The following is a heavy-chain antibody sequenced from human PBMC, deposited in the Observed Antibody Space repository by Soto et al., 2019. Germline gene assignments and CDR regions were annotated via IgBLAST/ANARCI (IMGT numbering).Heavy chain of an antibody. CDR3: ARRGPSIAYYYYGMDV. V-gene: IGHV1-18*04. CDR2: ISAYNGNT. D-gene: IGHD3-16*02. J-gene: IGHJ6*02. CDR1: GYTFTSYG. Sequence: QVPLVQSGAEVKKPGASVKVSCKASGYTFTSYGISWVRQAPGQGLEWMGWISAYNGNTNYAQKLQGRVTMTTDTSTSTGDMELRSLRSDDTAVYYCARRGPSIAYYYYGMDVWGQGTTVTVSS.